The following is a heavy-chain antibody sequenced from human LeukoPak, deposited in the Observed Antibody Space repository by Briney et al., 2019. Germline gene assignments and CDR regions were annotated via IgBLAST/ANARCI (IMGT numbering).Heavy chain of an antibody. CDR3: AREATVRGVI. CDR2: IYSGGST. D-gene: IGHD3-10*01. V-gene: IGHV3-66*01. J-gene: IGHJ4*02. Sequence: ETLSLTCAVYGGSFSGYYWSWVRQAPGKGLEWVSVIYSGGSTYYADSVKGRFTISRDNSKNTLYLQMNSLRAEDTAVYYCAREATVRGVIWGQGTLVTVSS. CDR1: GGSFSGYY.